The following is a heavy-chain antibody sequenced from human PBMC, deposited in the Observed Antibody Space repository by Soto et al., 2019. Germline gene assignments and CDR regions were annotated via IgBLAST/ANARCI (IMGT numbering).Heavy chain of an antibody. CDR1: GYTFTSYA. Sequence: QVQLVQSGAEVKKPGASVKVSCKASGYTFTSYAMHWVRQAPGQRLEWMGWINAGNGNTKYSQKFQGRVTITRDTSASTAYMELGSLRSEDTAVYYCARVSQLLFAAFDIWGQGTMVTVSS. CDR2: INAGNGNT. D-gene: IGHD2-2*01. J-gene: IGHJ3*02. V-gene: IGHV1-3*01. CDR3: ARVSQLLFAAFDI.